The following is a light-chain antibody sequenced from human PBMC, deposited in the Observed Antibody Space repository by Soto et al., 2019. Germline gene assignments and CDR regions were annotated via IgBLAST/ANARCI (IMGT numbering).Light chain of an antibody. Sequence: EIVLTQTPGILSLSPGERATLSCRASQSVRSSNLAWYQQKPGQAPRLLIYPASSRATGIPDRFSGSGSGTDFTLTISRLEPEDFAVYFCQQYGTSPRTFGQGTQLEIK. CDR3: QQYGTSPRT. V-gene: IGKV3-20*01. J-gene: IGKJ2*01. CDR2: PAS. CDR1: QSVRSSN.